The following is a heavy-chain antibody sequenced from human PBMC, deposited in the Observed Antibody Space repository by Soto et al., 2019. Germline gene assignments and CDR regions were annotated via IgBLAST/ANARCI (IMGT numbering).Heavy chain of an antibody. Sequence: QVQLQESGPGLVKPSETLSLTCGVSGYSISSGYYWGWIRQPPGKGLEWIGSTYRGGTTYYNPSLIRRAPLSADTSKNLFSLKVNSVTAADTAVYYCARDLGLAVVAAVIKYDGMDVW. J-gene: IGHJ6*01. CDR2: TYRGGTT. V-gene: IGHV4-38-2*02. D-gene: IGHD2-2*01. CDR3: ARDLGLAVVAAVIKYDGMDV. CDR1: GYSISSGYY.